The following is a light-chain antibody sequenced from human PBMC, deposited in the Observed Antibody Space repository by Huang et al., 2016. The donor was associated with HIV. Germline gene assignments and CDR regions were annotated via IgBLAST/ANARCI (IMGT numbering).Light chain of an antibody. Sequence: DIQMTQSPSSLSASIGDRVTITCRASQNINNYLTWYQQKPRKAPKLLIYAASSLQSAVPSRFSGSGSGTDFTLTVSSLRPEDVATYYCQQTYRTPHTFGGGTKVEIK. J-gene: IGKJ4*01. CDR2: AAS. CDR1: QNINNY. V-gene: IGKV1-39*01. CDR3: QQTYRTPHT.